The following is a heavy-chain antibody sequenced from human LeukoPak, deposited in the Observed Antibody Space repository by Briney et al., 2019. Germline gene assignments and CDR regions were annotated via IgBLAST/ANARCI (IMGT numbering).Heavy chain of an antibody. CDR2: ISSGSSAI. D-gene: IGHD3-3*01. CDR3: ARDLRTTIFGEEDY. V-gene: IGHV3-48*01. Sequence: PGGSLRLSCAASGFTFNTYSMNWVRQAPGKGLEWVSYISSGSSAIYYADSVKGRFTISRDNAKNSLYLQMNTLRAEDTAVYYCARDLRTTIFGEEDYWGQGTLVTVSS. CDR1: GFTFNTYS. J-gene: IGHJ4*02.